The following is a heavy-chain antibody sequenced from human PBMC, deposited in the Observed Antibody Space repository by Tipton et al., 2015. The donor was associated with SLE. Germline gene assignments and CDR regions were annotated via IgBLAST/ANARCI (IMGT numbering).Heavy chain of an antibody. D-gene: IGHD3-10*01. V-gene: IGHV4-31*03. CDR1: GGSGSRGGSY. CDR3: VRDFGSGSYNGHYYVMDV. Sequence: TLSLTCTVSGGSGSRGGSYWSWIRQPPGKGLEWIGYIYYSGSTSYNPSLKSRATISIDTSNNQCSLRLRPMTAADTAVYYCVRDFGSGSYNGHYYVMDVWGQGTTVTVSS. J-gene: IGHJ6*02. CDR2: IYYSGST.